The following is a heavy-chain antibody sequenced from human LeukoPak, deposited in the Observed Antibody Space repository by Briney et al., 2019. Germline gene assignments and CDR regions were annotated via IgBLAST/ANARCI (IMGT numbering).Heavy chain of an antibody. Sequence: ASVKVSCKASGYTFTSYDINWVRQATGQGLEWMGWMNPNSGNTGYAQKFQGRVTTTRNTSISTAYMELSSLRSEDTAVYYCARGGSSGWYRFFDLWGRGTLVTVSS. CDR1: GYTFTSYD. CDR3: ARGGSSGWYRFFDL. V-gene: IGHV1-8*01. CDR2: MNPNSGNT. D-gene: IGHD6-19*01. J-gene: IGHJ2*01.